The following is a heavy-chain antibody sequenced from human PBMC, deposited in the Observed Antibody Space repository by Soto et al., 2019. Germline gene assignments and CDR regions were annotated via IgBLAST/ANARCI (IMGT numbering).Heavy chain of an antibody. V-gene: IGHV1-69*02. Sequence: QVQLVQSGAEVKKPGSSVKVSCKASGGTFSSYTISWVRQAPGQGLEWMGRIIPILGIANYAQKFQGRVTITADKSTSTSYMELSSLRSEDTAVYYCASWGRWFGEPMNSVAWGQGTLVTVSS. J-gene: IGHJ5*02. CDR3: ASWGRWFGEPMNSVA. CDR1: GGTFSSYT. CDR2: IIPILGIA. D-gene: IGHD3-10*01.